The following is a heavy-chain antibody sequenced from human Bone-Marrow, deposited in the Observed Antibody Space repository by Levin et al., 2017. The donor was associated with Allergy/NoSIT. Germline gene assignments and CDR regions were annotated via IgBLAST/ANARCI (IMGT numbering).Heavy chain of an antibody. D-gene: IGHD6-13*01. Sequence: GGSLRLSCAASGFTFSSYAMHWVRQAPGKGLEWVAVISYDGSNKYYADSVKGRFTLSRDNSKNTLYLQMNSLRAEDTAVYYCARDLLGDFRIAAAGPFDPWGQGTLVTVSS. V-gene: IGHV3-30*04. CDR3: ARDLLGDFRIAAAGPFDP. CDR2: ISYDGSNK. J-gene: IGHJ5*02. CDR1: GFTFSSYA.